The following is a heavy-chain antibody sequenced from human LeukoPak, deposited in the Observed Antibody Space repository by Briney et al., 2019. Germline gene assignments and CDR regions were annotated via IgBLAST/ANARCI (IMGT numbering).Heavy chain of an antibody. CDR2: ITGSGGDT. D-gene: IGHD5-18*01. CDR1: AFTFSTYA. V-gene: IGHV3-23*01. CDR3: AKDPGYTYTHAFDI. Sequence: SGGSLRLSCAASAFTFSTYAMSWVRQSPGKGLEWVSGITGSGGDTYYADSVKGRFTISRDNSKKTLYLQMNSLRAEDTAVYYCAKDPGYTYTHAFDIWGQGTKVTVSS. J-gene: IGHJ3*02.